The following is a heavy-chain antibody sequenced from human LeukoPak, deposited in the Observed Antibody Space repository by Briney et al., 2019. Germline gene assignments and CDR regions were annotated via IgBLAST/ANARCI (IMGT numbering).Heavy chain of an antibody. Sequence: SVKVSCKASGGTFSSYAITWVRQAPGQGLEWMGGIIPIFDTANYAQKFQGRVTITADKSTSTAYMELSSLRSEDTAVYYCARVQAAHDTFDIWGQGTMVTVSS. CDR1: GGTFSSYA. CDR3: ARVQAAHDTFDI. J-gene: IGHJ3*02. V-gene: IGHV1-69*06. CDR2: IIPIFDTA.